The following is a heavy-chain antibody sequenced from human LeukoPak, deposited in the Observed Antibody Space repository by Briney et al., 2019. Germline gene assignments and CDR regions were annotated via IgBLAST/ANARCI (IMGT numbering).Heavy chain of an antibody. CDR2: IYSSGST. J-gene: IGHJ3*02. Sequence: SETLSLTCTVSGGSISSTSYYWGWIRQPPGKGLEWIGSIYSSGSTYYNPSLKSRVTISVDTSKNQFSLKLSSVTAADTAVYYCARDLAVAGAYDAFDIWGQGTMVTVSS. CDR3: ARDLAVAGAYDAFDI. V-gene: IGHV4-39*02. D-gene: IGHD6-19*01. CDR1: GGSISSTSYY.